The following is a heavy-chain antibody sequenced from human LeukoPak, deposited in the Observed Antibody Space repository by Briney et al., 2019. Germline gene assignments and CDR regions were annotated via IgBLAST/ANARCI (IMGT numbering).Heavy chain of an antibody. CDR1: GFTFSNYW. D-gene: IGHD2-2*01. CDR2: IGTDGRST. J-gene: IGHJ6*02. V-gene: IGHV3-74*01. CDR3: VRDYQFIQEV. Sequence: GSLRLSCVASGFTFSNYWMLWVRQAPGKGLMWVSLIGTDGRSTRYAESVKGRFTISRDNAKNALYLQMDILRVEDTALYFCVRDYQFIQEVWGQGTTVTVSS.